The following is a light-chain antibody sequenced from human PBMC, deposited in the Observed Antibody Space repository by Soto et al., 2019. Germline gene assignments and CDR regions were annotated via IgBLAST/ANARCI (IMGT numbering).Light chain of an antibody. CDR2: NNS. CDR1: SSNIGSNT. J-gene: IGLJ2*01. V-gene: IGLV1-44*01. CDR3: AAWDDSPNGPV. Sequence: QSVLIQPPSASGTPGQRVTISCSGISSNIGSNTVNWYQQLPGTAPKLLIYNNSQRPSGVPDRFSGSKSGTSASLAISGLQSEDEADYYCAAWDDSPNGPVFGGGTKVT.